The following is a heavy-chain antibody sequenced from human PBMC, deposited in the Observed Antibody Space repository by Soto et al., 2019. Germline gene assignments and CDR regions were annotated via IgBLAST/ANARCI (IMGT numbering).Heavy chain of an antibody. J-gene: IGHJ5*02. V-gene: IGHV4-34*01. CDR1: GESLSDHS. Sequence: QVQLQQWGAGLLKPSETLSLICDVSGESLSDHSWSWIRQSPGKGLEWIGDINQYGTTNYNPSLKSRVTTSADTSKMQFFMRLTSVTAADTAVYYCARGAHISGVTRCFDPWGKGTLVTVSS. CDR2: INQYGTT. CDR3: ARGAHISGVTRCFDP. D-gene: IGHD1-20*01.